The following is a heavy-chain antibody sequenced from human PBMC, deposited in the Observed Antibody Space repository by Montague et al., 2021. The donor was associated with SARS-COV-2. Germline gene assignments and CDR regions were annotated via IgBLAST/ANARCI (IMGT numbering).Heavy chain of an antibody. D-gene: IGHD1-26*01. V-gene: IGHV3-21*01. CDR1: GFTFRRYS. CDR2: LSSSGTYI. J-gene: IGHJ4*02. Sequence: SLRLSCAASGFTFRRYSMNWVRQAPGKGLEWFSSLSSSGTYIYYADSVKGRFTISRDNAENSLFLQMNRLRAEETAVYYCSRELSLVRPEGADYWGQGTQVTGSS. CDR3: SRELSLVRPEGADY.